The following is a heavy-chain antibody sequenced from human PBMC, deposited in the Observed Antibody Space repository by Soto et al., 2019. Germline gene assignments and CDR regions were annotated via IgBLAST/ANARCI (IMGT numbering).Heavy chain of an antibody. CDR2: IYYSGST. Sequence: QVQLQESGPGPVKPSETLSLTCTVSGGSISNYYWSWIRQTPGKGLEWIGYIYYSGSTNYNPSLKSRVTISVDTSKNQFSLKLSSVTAADTAVYYCAREAVRDDFWSGYYSPYYYFYMDVWGKGTTVTVSS. CDR3: AREAVRDDFWSGYYSPYYYFYMDV. CDR1: GGSISNYY. V-gene: IGHV4-59*01. D-gene: IGHD3-3*01. J-gene: IGHJ6*03.